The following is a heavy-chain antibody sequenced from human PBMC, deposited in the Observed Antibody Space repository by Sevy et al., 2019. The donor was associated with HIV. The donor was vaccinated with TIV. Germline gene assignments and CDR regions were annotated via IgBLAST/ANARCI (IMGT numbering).Heavy chain of an antibody. Sequence: SETLSLTCSVSGDSISNYFWSWIRQPPGKGLEGIGYIYYSGSTNYNPSLKSRVTISLDTSKKQFSLKLRSVTAADTAVYYCARESIGAAGDFDYWGQGTLVTVSS. CDR2: IYYSGST. V-gene: IGHV4-59*01. CDR1: GDSISNYF. CDR3: ARESIGAAGDFDY. J-gene: IGHJ4*02. D-gene: IGHD6-13*01.